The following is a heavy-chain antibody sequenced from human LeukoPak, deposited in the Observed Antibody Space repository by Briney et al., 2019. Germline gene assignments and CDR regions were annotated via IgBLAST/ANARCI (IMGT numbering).Heavy chain of an antibody. V-gene: IGHV4-39*01. CDR2: IYYSGSA. Sequence: KPSETLSLTCSASGDSISTSRWYWTWIRQPPGKGLEWIASIYYSGSAYYNPSLKNGVTISVDTSKNQFSLRLTSVTAADTAVYYCSKGGGVTVSDTWGQGTLVTVSS. CDR3: SKGGGVTVSDT. D-gene: IGHD2-8*01. J-gene: IGHJ4*02. CDR1: GDSISTSRWY.